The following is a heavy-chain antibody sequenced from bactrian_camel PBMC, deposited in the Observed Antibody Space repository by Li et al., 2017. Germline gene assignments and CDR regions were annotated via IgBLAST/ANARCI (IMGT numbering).Heavy chain of an antibody. CDR2: ISSGGGST. V-gene: IGHV3S40*01. D-gene: IGHD6*01. Sequence: VQLVESGGGLVQPGGSLRLSCAASGFTFSTYDMSWVRQAPGKGLEWVSAISSGGGSTYYADSVKGRFTISRDNAKNTLYLQLNSLKPEDTGEYYCVRPGGNGSTRMDITAGARGPRSPSP. CDR3: VRPGGNGSTRMDITA. J-gene: IGHJ4*01. CDR1: GFTFSTYD.